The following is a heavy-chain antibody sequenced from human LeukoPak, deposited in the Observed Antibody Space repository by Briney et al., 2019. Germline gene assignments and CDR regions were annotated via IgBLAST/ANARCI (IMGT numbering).Heavy chain of an antibody. D-gene: IGHD3-22*01. CDR1: GGFFGGYC. V-gene: IGHV4-34*01. Sequence: PSESLSLTWAVDGGFFGGYCWGWIRQPPGKGLEWIGVINHSGSTNSNPSLKSRVTISVDTSKNQFSLKLSSVTAADTAVYYCAKAGVRYSDSSGLYAFDFWGQGTTVTVSS. CDR2: INHSGST. CDR3: AKAGVRYSDSSGLYAFDF. J-gene: IGHJ3*01.